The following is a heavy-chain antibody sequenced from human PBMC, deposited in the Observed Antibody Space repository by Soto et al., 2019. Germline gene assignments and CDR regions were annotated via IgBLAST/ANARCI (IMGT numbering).Heavy chain of an antibody. V-gene: IGHV3-23*01. Sequence: EVQLLESGGGLVQPGGSLRLSCAASVFTFSTYAMRWVRQAPGKGLEWVSAISGRGDSTYYADSVKGRFTISRDNSKNTLYLQMNSLRAEDTAVYYCPRRGSGSYYDYWGQGTLVTVSS. D-gene: IGHD1-26*01. CDR3: PRRGSGSYYDY. CDR2: ISGRGDST. CDR1: VFTFSTYA. J-gene: IGHJ4*02.